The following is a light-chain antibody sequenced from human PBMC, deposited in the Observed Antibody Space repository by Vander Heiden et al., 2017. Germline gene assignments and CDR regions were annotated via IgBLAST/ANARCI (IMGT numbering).Light chain of an antibody. CDR2: FTN. CDR3: VLYMGRGMVV. J-gene: IGLJ2*01. Sequence: QTVVTPEPSFSVSPGGTVTLTCGLSSGSVSTSNYPSWYKQTPGPDPLTLIYFTNTRSSGVPDRVSGSILGTKDEPTITGAQADDEADEDCVLYMGRGMVVFGGGTKLTVL. CDR1: SGSVSTSNY. V-gene: IGLV8-61*01.